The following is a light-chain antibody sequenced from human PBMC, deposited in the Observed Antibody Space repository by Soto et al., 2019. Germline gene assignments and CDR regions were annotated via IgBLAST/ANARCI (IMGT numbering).Light chain of an antibody. CDR1: SSDVGGYNY. CDR2: EVS. J-gene: IGLJ2*01. CDR3: SSYAGSNNPVV. V-gene: IGLV2-8*01. Sequence: QSALTQPPSASGSPGQSVTISCTGTSSDVGGYNYVSWYQQHPGKAPKLMIYEVSKRPSGVPDRFSGSKSGNTASLTVSGLQAEDEADYYCSSYAGSNNPVVFGGGTTLNVL.